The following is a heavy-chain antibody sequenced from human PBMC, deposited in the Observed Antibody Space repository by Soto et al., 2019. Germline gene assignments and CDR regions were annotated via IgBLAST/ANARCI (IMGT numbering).Heavy chain of an antibody. V-gene: IGHV3-48*01. CDR2: ISSGSTTI. D-gene: IGHD6-13*01. Sequence: EVHLVESGGGLVQPGGSLRLSCAASGFTFSDYSMHWVRQAPGKGLEWVSYISSGSTTIYYADSVKGRFTISRDNAKNSLYRQMNSLRAEDTAVYYCATYSSSWYVWDYWGQGTLVTVSS. J-gene: IGHJ4*02. CDR1: GFTFSDYS. CDR3: ATYSSSWYVWDY.